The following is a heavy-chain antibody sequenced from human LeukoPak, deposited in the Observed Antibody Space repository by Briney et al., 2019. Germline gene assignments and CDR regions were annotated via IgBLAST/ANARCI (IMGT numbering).Heavy chain of an antibody. CDR2: IGTAGDT. CDR3: ARGGIGRPFDI. D-gene: IGHD1-14*01. Sequence: GGSLRLSCAASGFTFSSYDMHWVRQATGKGLEWVSAIGTAGDTYYPGSVKGRFTISRENANISLYLQMNSLRAGDTAVYYCARGGIGRPFDIWGQGTMVTVSS. J-gene: IGHJ3*02. V-gene: IGHV3-13*01. CDR1: GFTFSSYD.